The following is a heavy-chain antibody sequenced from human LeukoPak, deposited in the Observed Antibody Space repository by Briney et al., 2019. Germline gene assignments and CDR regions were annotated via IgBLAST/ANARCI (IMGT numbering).Heavy chain of an antibody. J-gene: IGHJ4*02. D-gene: IGHD6-19*01. Sequence: GGSLRLSCAASGFTFSTYSMNWVRQAPGKGLEWVSSISGSSIYIYYADSVKGRFTISRDNAKNSLYLQMNSLRAEDTAVYYCARDHTVAGIVFDSWGQGARVTVSS. CDR2: ISGSSIYI. CDR3: ARDHTVAGIVFDS. CDR1: GFTFSTYS. V-gene: IGHV3-21*01.